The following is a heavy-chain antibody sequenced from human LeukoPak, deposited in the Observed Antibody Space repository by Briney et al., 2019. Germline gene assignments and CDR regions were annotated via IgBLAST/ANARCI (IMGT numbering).Heavy chain of an antibody. CDR3: ARLQPSLSRKNYFDY. D-gene: IGHD2-2*01. Sequence: SGTLSLTCAVSGGSISSSNWWSWVRQPPGKGLEWIGEIYHSGSTNYNPSLKSRVSISVDTSKNQFSLKLTSVTASDTAVYYCARLQPSLSRKNYFDYWGQGTLVTVSS. J-gene: IGHJ4*02. CDR1: GGSISSSNW. V-gene: IGHV4-4*02. CDR2: IYHSGST.